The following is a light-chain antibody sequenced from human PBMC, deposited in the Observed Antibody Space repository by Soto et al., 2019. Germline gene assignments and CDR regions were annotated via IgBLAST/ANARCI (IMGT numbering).Light chain of an antibody. Sequence: QSVLTQPPSVSGTPGQRVTISCTGSSSNIGAGYDVHWYQQLPGTAPKLLIYGNNNRPSGVPDRFSGSKSGPSASLAITGLQAEDEAYYYCQSYDSSLSAHVVFGGGTKLTVL. CDR3: QSYDSSLSAHVV. J-gene: IGLJ2*01. CDR2: GNN. V-gene: IGLV1-40*01. CDR1: SSNIGAGYD.